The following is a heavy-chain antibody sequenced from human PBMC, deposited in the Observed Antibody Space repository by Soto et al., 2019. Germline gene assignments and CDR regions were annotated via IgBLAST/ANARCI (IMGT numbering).Heavy chain of an antibody. Sequence: RASVKVSCKASGGTFSSYAISWVRQAPGQGLEWMGGIIPIFGTANYAQKFQGRVTITADESTSTAYMELSSLRSEDTAVYYCAGSPRTLTSITMIVASHYWGQGTLVTVSS. J-gene: IGHJ4*02. CDR1: GGTFSSYA. CDR3: AGSPRTLTSITMIVASHY. CDR2: IIPIFGTA. D-gene: IGHD3-22*01. V-gene: IGHV1-69*13.